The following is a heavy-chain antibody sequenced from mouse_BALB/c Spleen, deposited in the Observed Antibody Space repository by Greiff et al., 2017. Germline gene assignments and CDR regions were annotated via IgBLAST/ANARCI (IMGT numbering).Heavy chain of an antibody. J-gene: IGHJ1*01. CDR3: ARYDYWYFDV. Sequence: QVQLQQSGAELVRPGVSVKISCKGSGYTFTDYAMHWVKQSHAKSLEWIGVISTYYGDASYNQKFKGKATMTVDKSSSTAYMELARLTSEDSAIYYCARYDYWYFDVWGAGTTVTVSS. CDR1: GYTFTDYA. CDR2: ISTYYGDA. V-gene: IGHV1S137*01. D-gene: IGHD2-3*01.